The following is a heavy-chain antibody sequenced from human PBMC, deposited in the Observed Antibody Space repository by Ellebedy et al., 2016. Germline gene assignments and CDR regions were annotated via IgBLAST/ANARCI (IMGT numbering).Heavy chain of an antibody. CDR3: AKAYYFDSGRSSSPQTSWGYYYGMDV. CDR1: GFTFDSYG. CDR2: ISYDGSNK. Sequence: GGSLRLXCAASGFTFDSYGIHWVRQAPGKGLEWVAVISYDGSNKYYVDSVKGRFTISRDNSRNTLYLQINSLGVEDTAVYYCAKAYYFDSGRSSSPQTSWGYYYGMDVWGQGTTVTVSS. V-gene: IGHV3-30*18. D-gene: IGHD3-22*01. J-gene: IGHJ6*02.